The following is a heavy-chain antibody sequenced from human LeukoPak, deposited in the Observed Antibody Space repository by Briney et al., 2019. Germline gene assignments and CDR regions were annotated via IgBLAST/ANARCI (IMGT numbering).Heavy chain of an antibody. Sequence: SETLSLTCTVSGGSIRTYYWSWVRQPPGKGLEWIGYVSDSGSTNYNPSLKSRVTISVDTSKNQFSLTLTSVTAADTAVYYCARGGESYYSDEYFQYWGQGTLVTVSS. CDR2: VSDSGST. CDR1: GGSIRTYY. D-gene: IGHD3-10*01. V-gene: IGHV4-59*12. J-gene: IGHJ1*01. CDR3: ARGGESYYSDEYFQY.